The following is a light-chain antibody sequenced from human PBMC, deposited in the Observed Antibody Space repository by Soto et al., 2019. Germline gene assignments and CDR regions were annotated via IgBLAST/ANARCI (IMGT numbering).Light chain of an antibody. CDR3: SSYTSSSLYV. CDR1: SSDVGAYNY. Sequence: QSVLTQPASVSGSPGQTITISCTGTSSDVGAYNYVSWYQQHPGKAPKLMIYDVSDRPSGVSNRFSGSKSGNTASLTISGLQAEDEADYYCSSYTSSSLYVFGTGTKVTVL. V-gene: IGLV2-14*03. J-gene: IGLJ1*01. CDR2: DVS.